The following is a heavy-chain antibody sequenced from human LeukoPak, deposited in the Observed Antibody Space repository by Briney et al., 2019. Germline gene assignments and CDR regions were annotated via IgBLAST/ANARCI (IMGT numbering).Heavy chain of an antibody. CDR2: IYHSGST. CDR1: GGSISSGGYS. D-gene: IGHD2-2*01. J-gene: IGHJ6*02. Sequence: PSQTLSLTCAVSGGSISSGGYSWRWIRQPPGKGLEWLGYIYHSGSTYYNPSLKSRVTISVDRSKNQFSLKLSSVTAADTAVYYCARRGYCSSTSCYAGGYGMDVWGQGTTVTVSS. V-gene: IGHV4-30-2*01. CDR3: ARRGYCSSTSCYAGGYGMDV.